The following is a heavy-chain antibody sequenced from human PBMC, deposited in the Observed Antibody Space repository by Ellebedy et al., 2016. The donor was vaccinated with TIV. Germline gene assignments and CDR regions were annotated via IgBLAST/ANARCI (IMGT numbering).Heavy chain of an antibody. J-gene: IGHJ4*02. D-gene: IGHD2-15*01. CDR3: SRGWSTPDS. CDR2: IRSTGSDK. CDR1: GFNFNIYW. Sequence: PGGSLRLSCAASGFNFNIYWMHWVRQTPGKGLEWVSSIRSTGSDKYYAESVKGRFTISRDNAQDTLFLQMNSLRAEDTAVYFCSRGWSTPDSWGQGTLVIVSS. V-gene: IGHV3-21*06.